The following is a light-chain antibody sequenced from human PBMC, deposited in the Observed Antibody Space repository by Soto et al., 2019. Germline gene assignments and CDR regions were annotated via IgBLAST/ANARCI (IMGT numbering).Light chain of an antibody. Sequence: EIVMTQSPATLSVSPGERATLSCRASQSVSSNFAWYQQKPGQAPRLLIYGASTRATVIPARFSGSGSGTEFTLTISSLQSEDFAVYYCQQYNNWPPYTFGQGTKLEIK. J-gene: IGKJ2*01. V-gene: IGKV3-15*01. CDR1: QSVSSN. CDR2: GAS. CDR3: QQYNNWPPYT.